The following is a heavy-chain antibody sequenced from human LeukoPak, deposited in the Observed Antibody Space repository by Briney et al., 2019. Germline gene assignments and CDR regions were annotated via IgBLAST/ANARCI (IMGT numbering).Heavy chain of an antibody. CDR3: ARDVKYCSGGSCLNYYYYYGMDV. V-gene: IGHV4-34*01. Sequence: PSETLSLTCAIYGXSFSGYYWSWIRQPPGKGLEWIGEINHSGSTNYNPSLKSRVTISVDTSKNQFSLKLSSVTAADTAVYYCARDVKYCSGGSCLNYYYYYGMDVWGQGTTVTVSS. J-gene: IGHJ6*02. CDR1: GXSFSGYY. CDR2: INHSGST. D-gene: IGHD2-15*01.